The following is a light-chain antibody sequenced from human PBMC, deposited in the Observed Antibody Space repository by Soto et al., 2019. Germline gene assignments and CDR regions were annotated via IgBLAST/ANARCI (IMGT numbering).Light chain of an antibody. CDR2: DAF. CDR1: QSVSTSY. CDR3: QQYKT. V-gene: IGKV3-20*01. Sequence: EIVLTHSPGTLSLSPCERATLSCRASQSVSTSYVAWYQQKFGQAPRLLIYDAFSRATGIPDRFSASGSGTDFTLTISRLEPEDFAVYYCQQYKTFGQGTKVDIK. J-gene: IGKJ1*01.